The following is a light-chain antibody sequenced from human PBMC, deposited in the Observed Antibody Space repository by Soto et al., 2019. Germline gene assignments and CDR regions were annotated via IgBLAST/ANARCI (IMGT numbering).Light chain of an antibody. J-gene: IGLJ1*01. CDR1: SSDVGGYNY. Sequence: QSALTQPPSASGSPGQSVTISCTGTSSDVGGYNYVSWYQQHPGKAPKLMIYEFSKRPSGVPDRFSGSKSGNTASLTVSGLQAEDEADYYCSSYAGSNNPNYVFGTGTKLTVL. CDR2: EFS. CDR3: SSYAGSNNPNYV. V-gene: IGLV2-8*01.